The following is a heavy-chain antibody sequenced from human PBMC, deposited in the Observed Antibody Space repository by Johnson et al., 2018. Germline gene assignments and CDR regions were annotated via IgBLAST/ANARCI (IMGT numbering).Heavy chain of an antibody. CDR1: GGSISSSGSY. CDR2: ISYSGST. Sequence: QVQLVQSGPGLAKPSEPLSLTCTVSGGSISSSGSYWGWIRQPPGKGLEWIGSISYSGSTYYSPSLRSRVTISLDMSTNQFSLKLNSVTAADTAVYYCARHVTTRYYYYFMDVWGRGTTVTISS. CDR3: ARHVTTRYYYYFMDV. V-gene: IGHV4-39*07. D-gene: IGHD4-17*01. J-gene: IGHJ6*03.